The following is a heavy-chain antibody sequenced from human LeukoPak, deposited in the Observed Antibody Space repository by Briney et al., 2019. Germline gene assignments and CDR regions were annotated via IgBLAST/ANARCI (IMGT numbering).Heavy chain of an antibody. J-gene: IGHJ5*02. Sequence: SETLSLTCTVSGGSISSYYWSWIRQPAGKGLEWIGRIYTSGSTNYNPSLKSRVTMSVDTSKNQFSLKLSSVTAADTAVYYCARDATYYYGSGSYAWFDPWGQGTLVTVSS. CDR1: GGSISSYY. V-gene: IGHV4-4*07. CDR2: IYTSGST. D-gene: IGHD3-10*01. CDR3: ARDATYYYGSGSYAWFDP.